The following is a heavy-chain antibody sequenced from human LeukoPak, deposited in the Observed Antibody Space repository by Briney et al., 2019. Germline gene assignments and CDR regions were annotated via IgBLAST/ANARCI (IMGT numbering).Heavy chain of an antibody. J-gene: IGHJ4*02. V-gene: IGHV6-1*01. CDR2: IYYRSKWSN. D-gene: IGHD6-13*01. CDR1: GDSVSSNSAA. Sequence: SQTLSLTCAISGDSVSSNSAAWNWIRQSPSRGLEWLGRIYYRSKWSNDYAVSVKSRVIINTDTSKNQFSLQLNSVTPEDTAVYYCARRRGTAQAFDYWGQGTLVTVSS. CDR3: ARRRGTAQAFDY.